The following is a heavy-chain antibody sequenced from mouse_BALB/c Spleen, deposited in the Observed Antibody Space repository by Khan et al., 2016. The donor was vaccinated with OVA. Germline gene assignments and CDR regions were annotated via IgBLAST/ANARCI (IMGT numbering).Heavy chain of an antibody. CDR2: ITYSGNT. J-gene: IGHJ4*01. CDR3: ARSYGSWAMDY. V-gene: IGHV3-8*02. Sequence: EVQLVESGPSLVKPSQTLSLTCSVTGDSITSGFWNWIRKFPGNKFEYMGYITYSGNTYYNPSLKSRISITRDTSKSQYYLQLNSVTTEDTATYYCARSYGSWAMDYWGQGTSDTVSS. CDR1: GDSITSGF. D-gene: IGHD1-1*01.